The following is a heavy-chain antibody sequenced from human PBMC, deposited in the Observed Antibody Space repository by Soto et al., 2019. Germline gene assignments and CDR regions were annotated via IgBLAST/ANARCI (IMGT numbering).Heavy chain of an antibody. CDR1: GYTFNGYY. CDR2: INPNSGGT. V-gene: IGHV1-2*02. D-gene: IGHD3-10*01. J-gene: IGHJ6*02. CDR3: ARDRGEFNYYYYGMDV. Sequence: GASVKVSCKASGYTFNGYYMHWVRQAPGQGLEWMGWINPNSGGTNYAQKFQGRVTMTRDTCISTAYMELSRLRSDDTAVYYCARDRGEFNYYYYGMDVWGQGTTVTVSS.